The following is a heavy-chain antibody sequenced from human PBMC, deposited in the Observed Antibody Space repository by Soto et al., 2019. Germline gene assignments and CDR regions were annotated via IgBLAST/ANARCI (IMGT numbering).Heavy chain of an antibody. CDR1: GFMFSNFA. V-gene: IGHV3-23*01. CDR2: TRSNGEHT. J-gene: IGHJ6*02. D-gene: IGHD2-2*01. CDR3: AKDSKSVSVSAARVYGMDV. Sequence: RRLSCAGSGFMFSNFAMTWVRQAPGKGLEWVSTTRSNGEHTYYADSVKGRFTVSRDNSKNTLFLEMSSLRAEDTAIYYCAKDSKSVSVSAARVYGMDVWGQGTTVTVSS.